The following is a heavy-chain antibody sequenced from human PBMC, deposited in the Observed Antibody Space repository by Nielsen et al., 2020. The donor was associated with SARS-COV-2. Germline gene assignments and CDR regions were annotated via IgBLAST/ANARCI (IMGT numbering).Heavy chain of an antibody. Sequence: GESLKISCKTSGYTFTTYWIAWVRQMPGKGLEWMGIIYPGDSDTTYSPSFQGQVTISADKSISAAYLQWRSLKASDTAMYYCAREGRDDSGTERHGMDVWGRGTTVTVSS. CDR3: AREGRDDSGTERHGMDV. V-gene: IGHV5-51*01. D-gene: IGHD3-10*01. CDR2: IYPGDSDT. J-gene: IGHJ6*02. CDR1: GYTFTTYW.